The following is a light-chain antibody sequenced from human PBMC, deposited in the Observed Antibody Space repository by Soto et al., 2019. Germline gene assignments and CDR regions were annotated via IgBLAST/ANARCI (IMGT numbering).Light chain of an antibody. CDR2: KAS. CDR1: QSISTW. J-gene: IGKJ1*01. CDR3: QQYITYAWT. V-gene: IGKV1-5*03. Sequence: DIQMTQSPSTLSASLGDRVTITFRASQSISTWLAWYNQRPGKAPNLLIDKASSIESGVPSRFSGSESGTEFTRPTRSLQPDDLATYFCQQYITYAWTFGQGTEGEVK.